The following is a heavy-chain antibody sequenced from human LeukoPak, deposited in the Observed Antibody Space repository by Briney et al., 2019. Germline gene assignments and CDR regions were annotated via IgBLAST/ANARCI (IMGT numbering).Heavy chain of an antibody. Sequence: SETLSLTCAVYGGSFSGYYWSWIRQPPGKGLEWIGEINHSGSTNYNPSLKSRVTISVDTSKNQFSLKLSSVTAADTAVYYCARGLGTGSYSIFFDYWGQGTLVTVSS. V-gene: IGHV4-34*01. CDR2: INHSGST. CDR1: GGSFSGYY. CDR3: ARGLGTGSYSIFFDY. D-gene: IGHD1-26*01. J-gene: IGHJ4*02.